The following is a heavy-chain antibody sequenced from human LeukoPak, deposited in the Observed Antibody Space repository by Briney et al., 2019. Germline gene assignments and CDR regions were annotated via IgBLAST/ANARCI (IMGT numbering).Heavy chain of an antibody. D-gene: IGHD5-18*01. CDR2: ISWNSGSI. V-gene: IGHV3-9*01. CDR3: AKADTAMVIGGYYFDY. J-gene: IGHJ4*02. CDR1: GFTFDDYA. Sequence: GRSLRLFCAASGFTFDDYAMHWVRQAPRKGLEWVSGISWNSGSIGYADSVKGRFTISRDNAKNSLYLQMNSLRAEDTALHYCAKADTAMVIGGYYFDYWGQGTLVTVSS.